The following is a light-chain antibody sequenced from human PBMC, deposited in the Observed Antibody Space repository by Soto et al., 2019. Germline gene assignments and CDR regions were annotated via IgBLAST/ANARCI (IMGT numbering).Light chain of an antibody. J-gene: IGKJ4*01. CDR2: DAS. Sequence: EIVMTQSPATLSVSPGERATLSCRASQSVSTNLAWYQQKPGQAPRLLIYDASTRATGIPARFSGSGSGTEFTLTITSLRSEDFVVYYCQQYNDWPPLTFGGGTKVEI. V-gene: IGKV3-15*01. CDR1: QSVSTN. CDR3: QQYNDWPPLT.